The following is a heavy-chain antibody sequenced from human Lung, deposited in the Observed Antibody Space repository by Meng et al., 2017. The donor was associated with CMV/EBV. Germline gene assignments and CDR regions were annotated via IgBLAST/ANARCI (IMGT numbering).Heavy chain of an antibody. CDR3: ASEYFSGTCCYWGYNFDY. CDR1: GFTFRSYA. CDR2: ISYDGSNK. D-gene: IGHD2-2*01. Sequence: GESLKILFAASGFTFRSYAMHWVRQGPGKGLEWVAVISYDGSNKYYADSVKGRFTISRDNSKNTLYLKMNSQRAEDTAVYYCASEYFSGTCCYWGYNFDYWGQGTLVTVSS. V-gene: IGHV3-30-3*01. J-gene: IGHJ4*02.